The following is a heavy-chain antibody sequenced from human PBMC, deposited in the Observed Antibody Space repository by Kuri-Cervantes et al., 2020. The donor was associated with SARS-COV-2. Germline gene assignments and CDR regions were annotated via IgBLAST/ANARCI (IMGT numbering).Heavy chain of an antibody. CDR2: ISSSGSTI. D-gene: IGHD4/OR15-4a*01. CDR1: GFTFSSYE. CDR3: ARDPYGENWFGP. V-gene: IGHV3-48*03. Sequence: GGSLRLSCAASGFTFSSYEMNWVRQAPGKGLEWVSYISSSGSTIYYADSVEGRFTISRDNAKNSLYLQMNSLRAEDTAVYYCARDPYGENWFGPWGQGTLVTVSS. J-gene: IGHJ5*02.